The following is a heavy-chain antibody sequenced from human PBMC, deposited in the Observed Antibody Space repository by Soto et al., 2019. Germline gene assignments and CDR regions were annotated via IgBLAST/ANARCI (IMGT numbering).Heavy chain of an antibody. CDR3: AKSNQQYSSSWYPMVYYYYYGMDV. D-gene: IGHD6-13*01. CDR1: GFTFSSYG. Sequence: GGSLRLSCAASGFTFSSYGMHWVRQAPGKXLEWVAIISYDGSNKYYADSVKGRFTISRDNSKNTLYLQMNSLRAEDTAVYYCAKSNQQYSSSWYPMVYYYYYGMDVWGQGPTVTVSS. V-gene: IGHV3-30*18. J-gene: IGHJ6*02. CDR2: ISYDGSNK.